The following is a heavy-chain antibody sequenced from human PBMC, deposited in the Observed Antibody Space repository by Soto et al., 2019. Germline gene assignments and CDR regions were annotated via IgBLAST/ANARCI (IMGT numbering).Heavy chain of an antibody. CDR3: TTDLPVLRFLEWLSPNFDY. D-gene: IGHD3-3*01. CDR2: IKSKTDGGTT. Sequence: PGGSLRLSCAASGFTFSNAWMSWVRQAPGKGLEWVGRIKSKTDGGTTDYAAPVKGRFTISRDDSKNTLYLQMNSLKTEDTAVYYCTTDLPVLRFLEWLSPNFDYWGQGTLVTV. J-gene: IGHJ4*02. V-gene: IGHV3-15*01. CDR1: GFTFSNAW.